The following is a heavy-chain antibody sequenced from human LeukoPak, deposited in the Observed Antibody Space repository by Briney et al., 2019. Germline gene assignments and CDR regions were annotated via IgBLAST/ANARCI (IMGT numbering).Heavy chain of an antibody. CDR1: GFTFSSYG. CDR3: TKGGSSWSRWDY. D-gene: IGHD6-13*01. J-gene: IGHJ4*02. V-gene: IGHV3-30*18. CDR2: ISYDGSNK. Sequence: PGRSLRLSCAASGFTFSSYGMHWVRQAPGKGLEWVAVISYDGSNKYYADSVKGRFTISRDNSKNTLYLHMNGLRVEDTAVYYCTKGGSSWSRWDYWGRGALVTVSS.